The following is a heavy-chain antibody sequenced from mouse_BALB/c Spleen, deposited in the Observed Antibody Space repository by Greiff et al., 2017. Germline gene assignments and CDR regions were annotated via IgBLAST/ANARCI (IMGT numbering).Heavy chain of an antibody. Sequence: VQLQQSGPGLVKPSQSLSLTCSVTGYSITSGYYWNWIRQFPGNKLEWMGYISYDGSNNYNPSLKNRISITRDTSKNQFFLKLNSVTTEDTATYYCASLYYGSSLLFDYWGQGTTLTVSS. J-gene: IGHJ2*01. V-gene: IGHV3-6*02. CDR3: ASLYYGSSLLFDY. CDR2: ISYDGSN. D-gene: IGHD1-1*01. CDR1: GYSITSGYY.